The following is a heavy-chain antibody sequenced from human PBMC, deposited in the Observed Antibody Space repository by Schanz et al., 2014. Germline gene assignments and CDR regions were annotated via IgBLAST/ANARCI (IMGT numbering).Heavy chain of an antibody. CDR3: AREEGWGIAAAGPKHYYYGMDV. D-gene: IGHD6-13*01. V-gene: IGHV3-33*01. CDR1: GFTFSSYG. Sequence: QVQLVESGGGVVQPGRSLRLSCAASGFTFSSYGMHWVRQAPGKGLEWVAAMLYDGSIKYYGYSVKGRFTISRDNSKNTLYLHMNTLRSEDTAVYYCAREEGWGIAAAGPKHYYYGMDVWGQGTTVTVSS. CDR2: MLYDGSIK. J-gene: IGHJ6*02.